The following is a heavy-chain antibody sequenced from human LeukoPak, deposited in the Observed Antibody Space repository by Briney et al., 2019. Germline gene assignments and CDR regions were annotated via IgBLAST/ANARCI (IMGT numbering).Heavy chain of an antibody. CDR1: GDSVSSSYW. D-gene: IGHD5/OR15-5a*01. J-gene: IGHJ4*02. CDR3: ARVHPIYPLYYFDY. V-gene: IGHV4-4*02. Sequence: SETLSLTCAVSGDSVSSSYWWSWVRQPPGKGLEWIGEIYHSGNTNYNPSLKSRVTISVDTSKNQFSLKLSSVTAADTAVYYCARVHPIYPLYYFDYWGQGTLVTVSS. CDR2: IYHSGNT.